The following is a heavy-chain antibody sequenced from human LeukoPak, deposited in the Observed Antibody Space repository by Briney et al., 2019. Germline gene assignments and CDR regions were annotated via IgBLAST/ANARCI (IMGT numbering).Heavy chain of an antibody. CDR2: INHSGST. Sequence: SETLSLTCAVYGGSFRGYYWSWIRQPPGKGLEWIGEINHSGSTNYNPSLKSRVTISVDTSKNQFSLKLSSVTAADTAVYYCARRYCSSTSCYYYYMDVWGKGTTVTVSS. V-gene: IGHV4-34*01. CDR3: ARRYCSSTSCYYYYMDV. D-gene: IGHD2-2*01. CDR1: GGSFRGYY. J-gene: IGHJ6*03.